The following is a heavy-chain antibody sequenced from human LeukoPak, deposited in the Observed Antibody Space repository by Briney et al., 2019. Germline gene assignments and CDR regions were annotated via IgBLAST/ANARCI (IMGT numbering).Heavy chain of an antibody. Sequence: SETLSLTCAVYGGSFGGYYWSWIRQPPGKGLEWIGEINHSGSTNYNPSLKSRVTISVDTSKNQFSLKLSSVTAADTAVYYCARGVFFAIAVAGTNFNWFDPWGQGTLVTVSS. J-gene: IGHJ5*02. CDR3: ARGVFFAIAVAGTNFNWFDP. V-gene: IGHV4-34*01. CDR2: INHSGST. CDR1: GGSFGGYY. D-gene: IGHD6-19*01.